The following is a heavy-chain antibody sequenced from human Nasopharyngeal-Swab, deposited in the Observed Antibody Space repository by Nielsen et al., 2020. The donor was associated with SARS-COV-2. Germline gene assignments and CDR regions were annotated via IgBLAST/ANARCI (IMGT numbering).Heavy chain of an antibody. Sequence: SETLSLTCTVSGGPISSISYYWAWIRQPPGKGLAWIGRIYYSGTTYHNPSLKSRVTISVDTSKNQFSLKVSYVTAADQAVYDSARTYGSGSMFDYWGQGTLVTVS. V-gene: IGHV4-39*01. D-gene: IGHD3-10*01. CDR1: GGPISSISYY. CDR2: IYYSGTT. CDR3: ARTYGSGSMFDY. J-gene: IGHJ4*02.